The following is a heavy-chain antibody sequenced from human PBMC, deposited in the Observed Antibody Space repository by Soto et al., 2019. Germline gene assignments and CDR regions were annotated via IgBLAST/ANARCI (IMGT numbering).Heavy chain of an antibody. CDR2: IYYSGST. D-gene: IGHD6-13*01. J-gene: IGHJ4*02. CDR1: GGSISSSSYY. Sequence: QLQLQESGPGLVKPSETLSLTCTVSGGSISSSSYYWGWIRQPPGKGLEWIGSIYYSGSTYYNPSLKSRVTISVDTSKNQFSLKLSSVTAADTAVYYCARIGTGRGAAALKLDYWGQGTLVTVSS. V-gene: IGHV4-39*01. CDR3: ARIGTGRGAAALKLDY.